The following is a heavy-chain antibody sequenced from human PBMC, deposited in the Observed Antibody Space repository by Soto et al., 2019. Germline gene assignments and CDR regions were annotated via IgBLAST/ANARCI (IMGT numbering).Heavy chain of an antibody. CDR1: GYSFTSYW. V-gene: IGHV5-51*01. CDR2: IYPGESDT. D-gene: IGHD3-3*01. J-gene: IGHJ4*02. CDR3: ARTAEAGLFHFDY. Sequence: GESLKISCKGSGYSFTSYWIGWVRQVPGKGLEWMGIIYPGESDTRYSPSFQGQVTIPADKSNSTAYLQWSSLKASDTAMYYCARTAEAGLFHFDYWGQGTLVTVSS.